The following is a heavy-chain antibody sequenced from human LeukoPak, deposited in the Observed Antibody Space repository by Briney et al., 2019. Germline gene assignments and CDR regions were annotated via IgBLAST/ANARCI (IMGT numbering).Heavy chain of an antibody. CDR3: ARIIAVAAKEVDY. V-gene: IGHV1-2*06. Sequence: GASVKVSCKASGYTFTGYYMHWVRQAPGQRLEWMGRINPNSRGTNYAQKFQGRVTMTRDTSISTAYMELSRLRSDDTAVYYCARIIAVAAKEVDYWGQGTLVTVSS. J-gene: IGHJ4*02. D-gene: IGHD6-19*01. CDR2: INPNSRGT. CDR1: GYTFTGYY.